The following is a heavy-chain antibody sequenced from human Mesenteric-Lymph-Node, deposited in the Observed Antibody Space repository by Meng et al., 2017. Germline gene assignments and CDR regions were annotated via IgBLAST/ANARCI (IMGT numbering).Heavy chain of an antibody. Sequence: GESLKISCAASGFTFSSYGMHWVRQAPGKGLEWVAVIWYDGSNKYYADSVKGRFTTSRDNSKNTLHLQMNSLRVDDTAVYYCAKGFWGTGRHYNPCDYWGQGTLVTVSS. CDR3: AKGFWGTGRHYNPCDY. J-gene: IGHJ4*02. D-gene: IGHD3-10*01. V-gene: IGHV3-33*03. CDR1: GFTFSSYG. CDR2: IWYDGSNK.